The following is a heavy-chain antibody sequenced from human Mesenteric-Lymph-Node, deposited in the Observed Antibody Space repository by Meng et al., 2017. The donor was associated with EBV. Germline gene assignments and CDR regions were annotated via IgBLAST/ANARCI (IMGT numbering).Heavy chain of an antibody. CDR3: ARGATSVFDL. CDR2: TYYRSKWYN. J-gene: IGHJ2*01. Sequence: QVQLQQSGPGLVKPSXXLLLTXVISGDSVSSSSAAWTWIRQSPSRGLEWLGRTYYRSKWYNDYAVFVKSRITINPDTSKNQFSLQLNSVTPEDTAVYYCARGATSVFDLWGRGTLGTVSS. CDR1: GDSVSSSSAA. V-gene: IGHV6-1*01.